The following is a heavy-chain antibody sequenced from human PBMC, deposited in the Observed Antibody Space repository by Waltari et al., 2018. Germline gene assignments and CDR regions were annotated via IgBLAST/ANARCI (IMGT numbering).Heavy chain of an antibody. J-gene: IGHJ4*02. CDR3: ARGGLDSGSYLPTPDPLGY. Sequence: QVQLVQSGTEVKKPGASVKVSCKASGYTFTSYGISWVRPAPGQGLGWMGWINGNNGNTNNAQKLQGRITLTTDTSTSTAYMGLKSLRYDDTAVYYCARGGLDSGSYLPTPDPLGYWGQGTLVTVSS. CDR1: GYTFTSYG. CDR2: INGNNGNT. D-gene: IGHD1-26*01. V-gene: IGHV1-18*01.